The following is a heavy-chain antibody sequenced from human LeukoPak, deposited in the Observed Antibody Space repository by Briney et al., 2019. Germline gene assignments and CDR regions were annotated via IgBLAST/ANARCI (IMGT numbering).Heavy chain of an antibody. CDR2: ISSSSYI. CDR3: ARAPRKLFDY. CDR1: GFTFSRYS. V-gene: IGHV3-21*01. D-gene: IGHD1-14*01. Sequence: GGSLRLSSAASGFTFSRYSMNWVRQAPGKGLEWVSSISSSSYIYYADSVKGRFTISRDNAKNSLYLQMNSLRAEDTAVYYCARAPRKLFDYWGQGTLVTVSS. J-gene: IGHJ4*02.